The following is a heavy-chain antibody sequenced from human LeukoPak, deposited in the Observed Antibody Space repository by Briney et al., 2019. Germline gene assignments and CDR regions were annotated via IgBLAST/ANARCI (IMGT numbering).Heavy chain of an antibody. J-gene: IGHJ4*02. CDR3: LRGDRRDY. V-gene: IGHV3-48*03. Sequence: AGGSLRLSCAASGFMFSTYEMNWVRQAPGKGLEWLSYISYNGRSIYYADSVKGRFTISRDNAKDSLYLQMNSLSVEDTAVYYCLRGDRRDYWGQGTLVTVSS. CDR2: ISYNGRSI. CDR1: GFMFSTYE.